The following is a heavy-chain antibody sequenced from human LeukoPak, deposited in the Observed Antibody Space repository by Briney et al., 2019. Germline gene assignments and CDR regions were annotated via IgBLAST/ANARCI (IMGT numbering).Heavy chain of an antibody. CDR3: ARAPRPIPYYYYYYMDV. V-gene: IGHV1-18*01. J-gene: IGHJ6*03. CDR2: ISAYNGNT. Sequence: GASVKVSCKASGYTFTSYGISWVRQAPGQGLEWMGWISAYNGNTNYAQKLQGRVTMTTDTSTSTAYMELRSLRSDDTAVYYCARAPRPIPYYYYYYMDVWGKGTTVTVSS. D-gene: IGHD2-21*01. CDR1: GYTFTSYG.